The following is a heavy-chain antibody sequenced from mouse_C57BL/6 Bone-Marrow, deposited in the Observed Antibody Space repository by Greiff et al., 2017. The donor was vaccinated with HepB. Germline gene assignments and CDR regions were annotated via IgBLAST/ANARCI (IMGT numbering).Heavy chain of an antibody. CDR3: ARRDYRYFDV. D-gene: IGHD1-1*02. J-gene: IGHJ1*03. CDR1: GYTFTDYN. CDR2: INPNNGGT. Sequence: EVQLQESGPELVKPGASVKIPCKASGYTFTDYNMDWVKQSHGKSLEWIGDINPNNGGTIYNQKFKGKATLTVDKSSSTAYIELRSLTSEDTAVCYCARRDYRYFDVWGTGTTVTVSS. V-gene: IGHV1-18*01.